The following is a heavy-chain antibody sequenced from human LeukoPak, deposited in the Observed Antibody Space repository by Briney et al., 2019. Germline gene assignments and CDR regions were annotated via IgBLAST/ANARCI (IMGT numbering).Heavy chain of an antibody. CDR1: GGSFSGYY. CDR3: ARILGSGSYYNAYNWFDP. CDR2: TNHSGST. Sequence: SETLSLTCAVYGGSFSGYYWSWIRQPPGKGLEWIGETNHSGSTNYNPSLKSRVTISVDTSKNQFSLKLSSVTAADTAVYYCARILGSGSYYNAYNWFDPWGQGTLVTVSS. D-gene: IGHD3-10*02. J-gene: IGHJ5*02. V-gene: IGHV4-34*01.